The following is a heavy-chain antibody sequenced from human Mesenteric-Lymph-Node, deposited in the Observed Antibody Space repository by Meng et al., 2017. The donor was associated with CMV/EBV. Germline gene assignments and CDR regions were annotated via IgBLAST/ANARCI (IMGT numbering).Heavy chain of an antibody. Sequence: GESLKISCAASGFTFNTYIMTWVRQAPGKGLEWVANIKQDGSEKYYVDSVKGRFTISRDNAENSLFLQMNSLRADDTAVYYCSRDYEGYWGQGTLVTVSS. CDR1: GFTFNTYI. V-gene: IGHV3-7*01. J-gene: IGHJ4*02. D-gene: IGHD3-16*01. CDR3: SRDYEGY. CDR2: IKQDGSEK.